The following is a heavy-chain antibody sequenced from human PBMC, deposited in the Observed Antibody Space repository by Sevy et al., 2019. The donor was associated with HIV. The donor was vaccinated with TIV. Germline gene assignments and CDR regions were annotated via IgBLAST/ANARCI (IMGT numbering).Heavy chain of an antibody. CDR2: IKSNTDGGTT. CDR3: TTVRYYYHSSGSYQANFDY. D-gene: IGHD3-22*01. V-gene: IGHV3-15*07. J-gene: IGHJ4*02. CDR1: GFTFSNAW. Sequence: GGFLRLSCAASGFTFSNAWMNWVRQAPGKGLEWLGRIKSNTDGGTTDYAAPVKGRFTISRDESKNTLYLQMNVLKTEDTAVYYCTTVRYYYHSSGSYQANFDYWGQGTLVTVSS.